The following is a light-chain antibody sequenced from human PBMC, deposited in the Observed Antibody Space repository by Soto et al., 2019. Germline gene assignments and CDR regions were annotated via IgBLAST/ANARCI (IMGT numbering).Light chain of an antibody. CDR3: SSYTSSSTYV. V-gene: IGLV2-14*03. Sequence: QSVLTQPAPVSGSPGQSIIISCTGTSSDVGAYNYVSWYQQHPGKAPQLMIYDVSNRPSGVSNRFSGSKSGNTASLTISGLQAEDEADYYCSSYTSSSTYVFGTGTKVTVL. CDR2: DVS. J-gene: IGLJ1*01. CDR1: SSDVGAYNY.